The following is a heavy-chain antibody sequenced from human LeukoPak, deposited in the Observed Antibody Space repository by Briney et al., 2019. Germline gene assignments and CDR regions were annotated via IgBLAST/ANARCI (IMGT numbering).Heavy chain of an antibody. CDR2: INQSGST. V-gene: IGHV4-34*01. J-gene: IGHJ6*03. CDR1: GGSFSGYY. Sequence: PSETLSLTCPVYGGSFSGYYWSWIRQPPGKGLEWIGEINQSGSTNYNPSLKSRVTISADTSKNQFSLKLSSVTAADTAVYYCARGWYYYYYMDVWGKGTTVTVSS. CDR3: ARGWYYYYYMDV.